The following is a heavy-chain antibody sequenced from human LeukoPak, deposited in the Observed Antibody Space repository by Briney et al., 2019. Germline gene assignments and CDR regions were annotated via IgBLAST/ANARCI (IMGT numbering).Heavy chain of an antibody. D-gene: IGHD3-3*01. V-gene: IGHV3-23*01. CDR1: GFTFSSYA. Sequence: GGSLRLSCAASGFTFSSYAMSWVRQAPGKGLEWVSAISGSGGSTYYVDSVKGRFTISRDNSKNTLYLQMNSLRAEDTAVYYCAKDHYDFWSGYSRSFDYWGQGTLVTVSS. J-gene: IGHJ4*02. CDR2: ISGSGGST. CDR3: AKDHYDFWSGYSRSFDY.